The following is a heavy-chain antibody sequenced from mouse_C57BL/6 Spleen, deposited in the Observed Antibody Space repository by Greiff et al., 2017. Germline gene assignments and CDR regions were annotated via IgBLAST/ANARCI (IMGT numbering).Heavy chain of an antibody. CDR3: ARYGYDGGNYAMDY. CDR1: GYAFTNYL. J-gene: IGHJ4*01. Sequence: VQLQQSGAELVRPGTSVKVSCKASGYAFTNYLIEWVKQRPGQGLEWIGVINPGSGGTNYTEKFKGKATLTADKSSSTAYMQLSSLTSEDSAVYFCARYGYDGGNYAMDYWGQGTSVTVSS. CDR2: INPGSGGT. D-gene: IGHD2-2*01. V-gene: IGHV1-54*01.